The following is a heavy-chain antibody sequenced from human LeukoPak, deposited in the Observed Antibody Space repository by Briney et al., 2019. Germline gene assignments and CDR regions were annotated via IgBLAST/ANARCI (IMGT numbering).Heavy chain of an antibody. CDR1: GFTFSNYA. V-gene: IGHV3-30*02. CDR3: AKGDCSTTSCYNLDY. D-gene: IGHD2-2*02. J-gene: IGHJ4*02. CDR2: IRYDGKNK. Sequence: GGFMRLSCAAAGFTFSNYAMHWVRQVPGKGLEWVAFIRYDGKNKYYADSEKGRFTISSDNSKNTLDLQMNSLRAGDTAVYYCAKGDCSTTSCYNLDYWGQGTLVTVSS.